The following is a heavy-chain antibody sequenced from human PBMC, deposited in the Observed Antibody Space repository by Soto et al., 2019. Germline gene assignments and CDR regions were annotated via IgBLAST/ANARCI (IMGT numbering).Heavy chain of an antibody. J-gene: IGHJ3*02. CDR3: ARAYGAHDAFAI. V-gene: IGHV4-31*03. D-gene: IGHD4-17*01. Sequence: SETLSLTCTVSGGSISSGGYYWNWIRQHPGKGLEWIGYISYGGSPYYNPSLESRITISLDTSINQFSLKLSSVTAADTAVYYCARAYGAHDAFAIWGQGTMVTVSS. CDR2: ISYGGSP. CDR1: GGSISSGGYY.